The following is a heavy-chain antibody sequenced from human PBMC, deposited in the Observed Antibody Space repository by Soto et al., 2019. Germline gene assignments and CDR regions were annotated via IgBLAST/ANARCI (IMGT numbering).Heavy chain of an antibody. CDR1: GGTFSSYA. CDR3: ARELNYDFWSGSDGMGV. Sequence: ASVKVSCKASGGTFSSYAISWVRQAPGQGLEWMGGIIPIFGTANYAQKFQGRVTITADESTSTAYMELSSLRSEDTAVYYCARELNYDFWSGSDGMGVWGQGTTVTVSS. J-gene: IGHJ6*02. D-gene: IGHD3-3*01. V-gene: IGHV1-69*13. CDR2: IIPIFGTA.